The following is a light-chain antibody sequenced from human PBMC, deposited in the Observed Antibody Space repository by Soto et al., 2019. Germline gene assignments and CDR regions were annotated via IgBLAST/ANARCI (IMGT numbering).Light chain of an antibody. CDR3: QQRSSWPALT. Sequence: LTQSPSFLSASVGDRVTITCRASQGISSYLAWYQLKPGQAPRLLIYGASTRATGIPARFSGSGSGTDFTLTISSLEPEDFAVYYCQQRSSWPALTFGGGTKVDIK. V-gene: IGKV3D-11*01. J-gene: IGKJ4*01. CDR1: QGISSY. CDR2: GAS.